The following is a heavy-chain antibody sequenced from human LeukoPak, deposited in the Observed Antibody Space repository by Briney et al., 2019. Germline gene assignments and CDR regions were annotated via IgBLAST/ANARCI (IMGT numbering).Heavy chain of an antibody. CDR2: INHSGSA. J-gene: IGHJ4*02. V-gene: IGHV4-34*01. Sequence: SETLSLTCAVSGGSFSGYYWTWIRQPPGKGLEWIGEINHSGSANYNPSLKSRVTISLDTSKNQFSLKLSSVTATDTAVYYCASTIAGIDYWGQGTLVTVSS. CDR1: GGSFSGYY. CDR3: ASTIAGIDY. D-gene: IGHD6-13*01.